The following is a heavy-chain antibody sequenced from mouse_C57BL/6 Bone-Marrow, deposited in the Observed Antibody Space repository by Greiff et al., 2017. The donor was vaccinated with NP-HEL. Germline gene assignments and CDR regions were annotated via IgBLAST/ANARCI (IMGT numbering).Heavy chain of an antibody. CDR2: INPNNGGT. J-gene: IGHJ4*01. Sequence: EVQLQQSGPELVKPGASVKISCKASGYTFTDYYMNWVKQSHGKSLEWIGDINPNNGGTSYNQKFKGKATLTVDKSSSTAYMELRSLTSEDSAVYYCARGYDYGGAMDYWGQGTSVTVSS. CDR3: ARGYDYGGAMDY. CDR1: GYTFTDYY. V-gene: IGHV1-26*01. D-gene: IGHD2-4*01.